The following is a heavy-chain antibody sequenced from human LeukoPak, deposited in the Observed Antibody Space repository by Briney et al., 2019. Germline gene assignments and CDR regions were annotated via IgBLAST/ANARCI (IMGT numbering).Heavy chain of an antibody. D-gene: IGHD6-13*01. V-gene: IGHV7-4-1*01. CDR3: ARVVPKQQLVDAFDI. J-gene: IGHJ3*02. Sequence: ASVKVSCKASGYTFTSYAMNWVRQAPGQGLEWMGWINTNTGNPTYAQGFTGRFVFSLDTSVSTAYLQICSLKAEDTAVYYCARVVPKQQLVDAFDIWGQGTMVTVSS. CDR2: INTNTGNP. CDR1: GYTFTSYA.